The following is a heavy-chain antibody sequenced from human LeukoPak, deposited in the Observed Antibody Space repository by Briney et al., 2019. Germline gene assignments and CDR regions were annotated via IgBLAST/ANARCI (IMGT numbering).Heavy chain of an antibody. CDR2: FDPEDGET. CDR3: ATARPYYYDSSGYRLASPFDY. D-gene: IGHD3-22*01. V-gene: IGHV1-24*01. CDR1: GYTLTELS. J-gene: IGHJ4*02. Sequence: GASVKVSCKVSGYTLTELSMHWVRQAPGKGLEWMGGFDPEDGETIYAQKFQGRVTMTEDTSTDTAYMELSGLRSEDTAVYYCATARPYYYDSSGYRLASPFDYWGQGTLVTVSS.